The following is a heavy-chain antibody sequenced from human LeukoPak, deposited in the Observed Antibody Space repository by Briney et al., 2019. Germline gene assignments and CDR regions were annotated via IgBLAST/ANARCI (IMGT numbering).Heavy chain of an antibody. CDR2: ISWEGGST. D-gene: IGHD2-15*01. CDR3: AKDGVVAALGDNWLDP. Sequence: PGGSLRLSCAASGFTFDDYAMHWVRQVPGKGLEWVSLISWEGGSTYYAESVKGRFTISRDNFKNSLYLQMNSLRAEDTAMYYCAKDGVVAALGDNWLDPWGQGTLVTVSS. V-gene: IGHV3-43D*03. J-gene: IGHJ5*02. CDR1: GFTFDDYA.